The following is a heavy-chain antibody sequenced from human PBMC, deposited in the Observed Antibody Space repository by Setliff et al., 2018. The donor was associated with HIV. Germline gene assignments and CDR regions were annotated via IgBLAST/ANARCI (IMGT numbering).Heavy chain of an antibody. Sequence: GGSLRLSCAASGFTFSDYYMSWIRQAPGKGLEWVSYISSSSSYTNYADSVKGRFTTSRDNAKNSLYLQMNSLRAEDTAVYYCSCVFIFFSSYDAFYYWGQGTLVTVSS. CDR2: ISSSSSYT. J-gene: IGHJ4*02. V-gene: IGHV3-11*03. CDR1: GFTFSDYY. CDR3: SCVFIFFSSYDAFYY. D-gene: IGHD5-12*01.